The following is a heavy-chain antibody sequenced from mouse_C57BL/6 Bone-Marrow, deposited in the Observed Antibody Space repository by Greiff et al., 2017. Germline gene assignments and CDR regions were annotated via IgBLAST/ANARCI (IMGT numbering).Heavy chain of an antibody. J-gene: IGHJ4*01. CDR2: ILPGSGIT. D-gene: IGHD2-12*01. CDR3: ARWRGRRYAMDY. Sequence: QVQLQQSGAELMKPGASVKLSCKATGYTFTGYWIEWVKQRPGHGLEWIGEILPGSGITNYNEKFKGKATFTADTSSNTAYMQLSSLTTEDSAIYYCARWRGRRYAMDYWGQGTSVTVSS. V-gene: IGHV1-9*01. CDR1: GYTFTGYW.